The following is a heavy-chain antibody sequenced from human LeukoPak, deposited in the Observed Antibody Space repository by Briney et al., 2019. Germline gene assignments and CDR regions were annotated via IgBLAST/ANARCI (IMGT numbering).Heavy chain of an antibody. CDR2: ISYDGSNK. CDR1: GFTFSSYG. V-gene: IGHV3-30*03. Sequence: PGGSLRLSCAASGFTFSSYGMHWVRQAPGKGLEWVAVISYDGSNKYYADSVKGRFTISRDNAKNSLYLQMNSLRAEDTAVYYCARDQLAGRWFDPWGQGTLVTVSS. CDR3: ARDQLAGRWFDP. J-gene: IGHJ5*02.